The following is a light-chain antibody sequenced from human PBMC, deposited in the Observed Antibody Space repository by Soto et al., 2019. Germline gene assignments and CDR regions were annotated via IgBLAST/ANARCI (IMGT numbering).Light chain of an antibody. CDR2: AAS. CDR1: QSVASNY. Sequence: EIVLTQSPATLSLSPGERATLSCRASQSVASNYLAWYQKRPGQAPRLLIYAASTRAAGIPDRFTGSGSGTDFTLTISRLEPEDFALFFCDQYSRSPIFTFGPGTTVDIK. J-gene: IGKJ3*01. V-gene: IGKV3-20*01. CDR3: DQYSRSPIFT.